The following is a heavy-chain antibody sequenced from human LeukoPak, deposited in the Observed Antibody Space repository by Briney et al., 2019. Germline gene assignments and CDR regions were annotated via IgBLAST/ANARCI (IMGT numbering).Heavy chain of an antibody. V-gene: IGHV3-48*01. CDR1: GFTFTSYS. Sequence: GGSLRLSCAATGFTFTSYSMNWVRQAPGKGLEWVSYISSSGTTIFYADSVKGRFTISRDNAKNSLYLQMNSLRAKDTAVYYCVRAVPAAVLGAFDIWGQGTMVTVSS. CDR2: ISSSGTTI. D-gene: IGHD2-2*02. CDR3: VRAVPAAVLGAFDI. J-gene: IGHJ3*02.